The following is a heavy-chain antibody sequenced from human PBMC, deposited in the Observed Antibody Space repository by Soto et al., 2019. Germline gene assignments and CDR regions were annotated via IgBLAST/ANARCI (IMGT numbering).Heavy chain of an antibody. V-gene: IGHV3-30-3*01. CDR3: ARDGAYIAAFYGMDV. CDR1: GFTFSSYA. CDR2: ISYDGSNK. D-gene: IGHD6-13*01. J-gene: IGHJ6*02. Sequence: QVQLVESGGGVVQPGRSLRLSCAASGFTFSSYAMHWVRQAPGKGLEWVAVISYDGSNKYYADSVKGRFTISRDNSKNTLYLQMNSLRAEDTAVYYCARDGAYIAAFYGMDVWGQGTTVTVSS.